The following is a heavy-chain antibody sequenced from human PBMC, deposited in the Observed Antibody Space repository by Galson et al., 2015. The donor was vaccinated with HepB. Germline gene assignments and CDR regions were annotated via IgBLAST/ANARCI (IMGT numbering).Heavy chain of an antibody. CDR3: ARVVVVSADFDS. Sequence: ETLSLTCTVSGGSISSSSYYWGWIRQPPGKGLEWIGSIYYSGSTYYNPSLKSRVTISVDTSKNQFSLKLSSVTAADTAVYYCARVVVVSADFDSWGQGTLVTVSS. D-gene: IGHD2-15*01. V-gene: IGHV4-39*01. CDR2: IYYSGST. J-gene: IGHJ4*02. CDR1: GGSISSSSYY.